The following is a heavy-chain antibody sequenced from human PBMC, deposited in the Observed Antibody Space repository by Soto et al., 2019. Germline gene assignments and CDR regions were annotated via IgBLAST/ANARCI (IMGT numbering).Heavy chain of an antibody. D-gene: IGHD4-4*01. CDR3: ARFKXDYSNYAYDY. J-gene: IGHJ4*02. CDR2: INSDGSST. CDR1: GFTFSIYW. Sequence: GGSLRLSCAASGFTFSIYWMHWVRQAPGKGLVWVSRINSDGSSTSYADSVKGRFTISRDNAKNTLYLQMNSLRAEDTAVYYCARFKXDYSNYAYDYWGQGTLVTVSS. V-gene: IGHV3-74*01.